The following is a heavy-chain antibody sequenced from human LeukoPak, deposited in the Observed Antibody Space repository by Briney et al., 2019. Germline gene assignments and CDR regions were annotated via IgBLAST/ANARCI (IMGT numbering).Heavy chain of an antibody. CDR1: GYTLIELS. J-gene: IGHJ4*02. Sequence: ASVKVSCKVSGYTLIELSMHWVRQAPGKGLEWRGGFDPEDGEIIYAQKFQCRGTITEDTSTDTAYMALSRLRSEDTAVYYCATAADSYYYDSSGYPRPFDYWGQGTLVTVSS. V-gene: IGHV1-24*01. CDR2: FDPEDGEI. CDR3: ATAADSYYYDSSGYPRPFDY. D-gene: IGHD3-22*01.